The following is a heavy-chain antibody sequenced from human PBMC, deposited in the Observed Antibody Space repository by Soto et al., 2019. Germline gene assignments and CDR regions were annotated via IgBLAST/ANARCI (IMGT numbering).Heavy chain of an antibody. V-gene: IGHV3-30-3*01. J-gene: IGHJ4*02. CDR3: ARDQTGITTAGGGRIDH. Sequence: QVQLVESGGGVVQPGRSLRLSCAASGFTFSTHAMHWLRQAPGKGLECVAIVSFDGSNKYYADSVKGRFTISRDNSKNTLYLQMSGLTPEDTAVYYCARDQTGITTAGGGRIDHWGQGTLVTVSS. CDR1: GFTFSTHA. CDR2: VSFDGSNK. D-gene: IGHD6-13*01.